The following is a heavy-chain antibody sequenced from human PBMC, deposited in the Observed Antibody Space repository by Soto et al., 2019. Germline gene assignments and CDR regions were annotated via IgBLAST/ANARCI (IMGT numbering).Heavy chain of an antibody. D-gene: IGHD5-12*01. Sequence: TLSLTGTVSGGSISSGGYYWRWIRQRPGKGLEWIGYIYYSGSTYYNPSLKSRVTISVATSKNQFSLKLSSVTAADTAVYYCARVKKRGYNFHYWGQGTPVTVSS. CDR3: ARVKKRGYNFHY. J-gene: IGHJ4*02. CDR1: GGSISSGGYY. CDR2: IYYSGST. V-gene: IGHV4-31*03.